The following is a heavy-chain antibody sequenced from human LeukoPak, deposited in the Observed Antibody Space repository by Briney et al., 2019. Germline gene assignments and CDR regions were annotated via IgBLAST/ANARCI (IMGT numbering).Heavy chain of an antibody. CDR1: GFTFDDYG. CDR2: INWNGGST. CDR3: ARVSSSWFKYYFDY. J-gene: IGHJ4*02. D-gene: IGHD6-13*01. Sequence: PGGSLRLSCAASGFTFDDYGMSWVRQAPGKGLEWVSGINWNGGSTGYADSVKGRFTISRDNAKNSLYLQMNSLRAEDTALYHCARVSSSWFKYYFDYWAREPWSPSPQ. V-gene: IGHV3-20*01.